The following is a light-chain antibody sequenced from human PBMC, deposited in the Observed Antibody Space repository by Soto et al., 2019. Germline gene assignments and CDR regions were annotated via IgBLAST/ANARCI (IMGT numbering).Light chain of an antibody. Sequence: QSALTQPPSASGSPGQSVTISCTGTSGDVDAYNYVSWYQQHPGKAPQLMIYEVSKRPSGVPDRFSGSKSGNTASLTVSGLQAEDEADYYCSSYAGSNNLVFGGGTKLTVL. CDR3: SSYAGSNNLV. J-gene: IGLJ2*01. CDR2: EVS. CDR1: SGDVDAYNY. V-gene: IGLV2-8*01.